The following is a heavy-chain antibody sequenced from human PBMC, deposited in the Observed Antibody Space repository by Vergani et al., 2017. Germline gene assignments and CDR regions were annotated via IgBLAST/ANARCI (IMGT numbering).Heavy chain of an antibody. CDR1: GYSFTSYW. V-gene: IGHV5-10-1*03. CDR2: IGPSDSYT. Sequence: EVQLVQSGAEVKKPGESLRISCKGSGYSFTSYWISWVRQMPGKGLEWMGRIGPSDSYTNYSPSFQGHVTISADKSISTAYLQWSSLKASDTAMYYCARTDYDILTGYPAGFDYWGQGTLVTVSS. CDR3: ARTDYDILTGYPAGFDY. J-gene: IGHJ4*02. D-gene: IGHD3-9*01.